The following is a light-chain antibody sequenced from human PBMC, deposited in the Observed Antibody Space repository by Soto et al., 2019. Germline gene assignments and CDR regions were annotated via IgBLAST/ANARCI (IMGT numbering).Light chain of an antibody. CDR3: QQYCSSQCT. J-gene: IGKJ1*01. CDR2: DSS. V-gene: IGKV3-20*01. CDR1: QSLSNNY. Sequence: DIVLTQSPGTLSLSPGERATLYCRASQSLSNNYLAWYQQKPGQAPGLLIFDSSSRATAIPDRFSGGGSGTDFTLTISRLEPEDFAVYYGQQYCSSQCTFGQGAKVEIK.